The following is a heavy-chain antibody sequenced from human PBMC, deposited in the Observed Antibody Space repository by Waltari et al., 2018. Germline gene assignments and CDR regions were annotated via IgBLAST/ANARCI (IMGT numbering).Heavy chain of an antibody. CDR3: ARGGGGDWEWFDP. CDR2: IYYTGST. CDR1: GGSISGFY. Sequence: QVQLQESGPSLLKPSETLSPICTVPGGSISGFYWSWVRQPPGKGLDWFGYIYYTGSTNFNPSLKSRVTMSVDTSKNQFSLKLSSVTAADTAFYYCARGGGGDWEWFDPWGQGTLVTVSS. J-gene: IGHJ5*02. D-gene: IGHD2-21*02. V-gene: IGHV4-59*01.